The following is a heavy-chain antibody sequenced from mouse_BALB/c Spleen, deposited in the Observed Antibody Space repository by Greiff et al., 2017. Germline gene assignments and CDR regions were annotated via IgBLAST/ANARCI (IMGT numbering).Heavy chain of an antibody. Sequence: EVKLQESGGGLVQPGGSLKLSCAASGFTFSSYGMSWVRQTPDKRLELVATINSNGGSTYYPDSVKGRFTISRDNAKNTLYLQMSSLKSEDTAMYYCARATVGAKAFAYWGQGTLVTVAA. CDR1: GFTFSSYG. CDR2: INSNGGST. D-gene: IGHD1-1*01. CDR3: ARATVGAKAFAY. J-gene: IGHJ3*01. V-gene: IGHV5-6-3*01.